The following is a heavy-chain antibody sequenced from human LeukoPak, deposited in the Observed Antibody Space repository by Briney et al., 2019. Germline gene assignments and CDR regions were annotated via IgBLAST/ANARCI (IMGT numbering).Heavy chain of an antibody. D-gene: IGHD3-3*01. V-gene: IGHV4-59*11. CDR3: ARDLHDFWSGYPGLFDY. J-gene: IGHJ4*02. Sequence: SETLSLTCTVSGGSISSHYGSWIRQPPGKGLEWIGYIYYSGSTNYNPSLKSRVTISVDTSKNQFSLKLSSVTAADTAVYYCARDLHDFWSGYPGLFDYWGQVTLVTVSS. CDR2: IYYSGST. CDR1: GGSISSHY.